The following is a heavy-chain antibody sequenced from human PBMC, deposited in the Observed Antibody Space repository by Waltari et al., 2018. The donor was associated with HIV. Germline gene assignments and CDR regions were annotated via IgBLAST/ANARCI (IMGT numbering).Heavy chain of an antibody. Sequence: QVQLVQSGAEVKKPGSSVKVSCKASGGTFSSYAISWVRQAPGQGLEWMGGIIPIFGTANYAQKFQGRVTITADESTSTAYMELSSLRSEDTAVYYCARNSAGYCSSTSCPHYYYYGMDVWGQGTTVTVSS. V-gene: IGHV1-69*01. D-gene: IGHD2-2*01. CDR3: ARNSAGYCSSTSCPHYYYYGMDV. CDR1: GGTFSSYA. J-gene: IGHJ6*02. CDR2: IIPIFGTA.